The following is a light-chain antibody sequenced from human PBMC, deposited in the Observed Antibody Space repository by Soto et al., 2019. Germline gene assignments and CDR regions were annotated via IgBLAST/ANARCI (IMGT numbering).Light chain of an antibody. CDR3: HQYNSFSWT. V-gene: IGKV1-5*01. Sequence: DIQMTQSPSTLSASVGDRVSITCRASQTISSWLAWYQQMPGKAPMLLIYDASRLKSGVPSRFSGSGSGTEFTLPITSLEPDDFATYYCHQYNSFSWTFGQGTRVEIK. J-gene: IGKJ1*01. CDR1: QTISSW. CDR2: DAS.